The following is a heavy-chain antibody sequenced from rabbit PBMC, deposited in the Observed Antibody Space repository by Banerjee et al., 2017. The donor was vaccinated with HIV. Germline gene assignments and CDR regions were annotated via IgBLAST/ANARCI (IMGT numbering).Heavy chain of an antibody. CDR2: IDTSNGNT. Sequence: QEQLVESGGDLVKPEGSLTLTCTASGFSFSNKYVMCWVRQAPGKGLEWIACIDTSNGNTYYAIWAKGRFTTSKTSSTTVTLQMTSLTAADTATYFCARGTSSSGYYSGSLNLWGPGTLVTVS. CDR1: GFSFSNKYV. D-gene: IGHD1-1*01. J-gene: IGHJ4*01. CDR3: ARGTSSSGYYSGSLNL. V-gene: IGHV1S45*01.